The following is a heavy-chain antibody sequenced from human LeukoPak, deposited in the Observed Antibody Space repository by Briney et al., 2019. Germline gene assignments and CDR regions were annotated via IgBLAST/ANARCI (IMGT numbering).Heavy chain of an antibody. Sequence: GGSLRLSCAASGNYWMHWVRQAPGKGLVWASHINGDGSWTTYADSVKGRFTISKDNAKNTVYLQMNNLRAEDTAVYYCVSFYETYWGRGTLVTVSS. D-gene: IGHD2-2*01. CDR3: VSFYETY. CDR2: INGDGSWT. V-gene: IGHV3-74*01. CDR1: GNYW. J-gene: IGHJ4*02.